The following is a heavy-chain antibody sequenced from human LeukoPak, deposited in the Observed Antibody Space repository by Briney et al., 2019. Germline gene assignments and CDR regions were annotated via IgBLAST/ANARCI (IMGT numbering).Heavy chain of an antibody. Sequence: GGSLRLSCAASGFTFSSYAMHWVRQAPGKGLEWVAVISYDGSNKYYADSVKGRFTISRDNSKNTLYLQMNSLRAEDTAVYYCARGGRFMITFGGVIVDYWGQGTLVTVSS. CDR2: ISYDGSNK. D-gene: IGHD3-16*02. CDR3: ARGGRFMITFGGVIVDY. J-gene: IGHJ4*02. V-gene: IGHV3-30-3*01. CDR1: GFTFSSYA.